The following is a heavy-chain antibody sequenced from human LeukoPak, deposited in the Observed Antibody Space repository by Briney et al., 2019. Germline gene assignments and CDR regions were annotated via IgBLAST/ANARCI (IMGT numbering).Heavy chain of an antibody. Sequence: ASVKVSCKASGYTVTGYYIHWVRQAPGQGLEWMGWINPNSGGTTFAQKFQGRVTMTWDTSISTAYMDLSRLTSDDTAVYCCASAPPYYSLDYWGQGPLVTVSS. CDR1: GYTVTGYY. J-gene: IGHJ4*02. D-gene: IGHD3-10*01. CDR2: INPNSGGT. CDR3: ASAPPYYSLDY. V-gene: IGHV1-2*02.